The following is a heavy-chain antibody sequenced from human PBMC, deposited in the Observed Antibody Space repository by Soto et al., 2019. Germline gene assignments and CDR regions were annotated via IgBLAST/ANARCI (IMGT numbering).Heavy chain of an antibody. Sequence: VGSLRLSCVGSGFIFSSFTMTWVRQAPGMGLQYLASISKSSSLIYYADSVRGRFIISRDNSKDSVFLQMYSLRAEDTAMYYCVRGDDRVDWGQGTLVTVSS. D-gene: IGHD1-1*01. J-gene: IGHJ4*02. CDR1: GFIFSSFT. V-gene: IGHV3-21*01. CDR3: VRGDDRVD. CDR2: ISKSSSLI.